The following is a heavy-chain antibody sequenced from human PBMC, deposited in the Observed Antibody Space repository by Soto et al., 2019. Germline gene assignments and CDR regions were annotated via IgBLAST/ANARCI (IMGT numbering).Heavy chain of an antibody. Sequence: LSLTCTVSGGSISSYYWSWIRQPPGKGLEWIGYIYYSGSTNYNPSVKSRVTISVDTSKNQFSLKLSSVTAADTAVYYCARDDYSEAFDIWGQGTMVTVS. D-gene: IGHD4-4*01. J-gene: IGHJ3*02. CDR2: IYYSGST. V-gene: IGHV4-59*01. CDR1: GGSISSYY. CDR3: ARDDYSEAFDI.